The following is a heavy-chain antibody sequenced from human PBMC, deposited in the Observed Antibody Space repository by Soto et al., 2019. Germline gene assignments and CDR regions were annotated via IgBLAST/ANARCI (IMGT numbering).Heavy chain of an antibody. D-gene: IGHD2-15*01. J-gene: IGHJ4*02. V-gene: IGHV3-23*01. CDR3: AREYGGSPFDY. CDR2: ISGTTGST. CDR1: GFMFSGYA. Sequence: EVQLLESGGGLVQPGGSLRLSCAASGFMFSGYAMTWVRQAPGKGLEWVSGISGTTGSTDYADSVKGRFTISRDNSRNTLYLQMHSLRAEDTAIYYCAREYGGSPFDYWGPGTLVTVSS.